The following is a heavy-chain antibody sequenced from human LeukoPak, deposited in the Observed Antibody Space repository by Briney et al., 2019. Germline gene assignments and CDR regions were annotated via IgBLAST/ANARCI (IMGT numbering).Heavy chain of an antibody. CDR3: AKDLGLDF. CDR2: ISDSGGRT. Sequence: PGGSLRLSCAASGVNFSSYAMSWVRQTPGKGLEWVSSISDSGGRTYYADSVKGRFTISRDNSKNTLFLQMNSLRADDTAVYYCAKDLGLDFWGQGTLVTVSS. CDR1: GVNFSSYA. D-gene: IGHD3-16*01. V-gene: IGHV3-23*01. J-gene: IGHJ4*02.